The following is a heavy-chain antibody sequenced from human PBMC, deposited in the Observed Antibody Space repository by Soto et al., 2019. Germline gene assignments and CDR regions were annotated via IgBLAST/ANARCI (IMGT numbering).Heavy chain of an antibody. J-gene: IGHJ6*02. CDR3: SKDDHNRAPTRYYDFWSALLMDV. CDR1: GFTFSSYS. Sequence: GGSLRLSCAASGFTFSSYSMSWVRQAPWKGLEWVSAISGTGVSTYYVDSVKGRFTISRDNSKNTLYLQMNSLRAEDTAVYYCSKDDHNRAPTRYYDFWSALLMDVCGQGTTVTLSS. CDR2: ISGTGVST. V-gene: IGHV3-23*01. D-gene: IGHD3-3*01.